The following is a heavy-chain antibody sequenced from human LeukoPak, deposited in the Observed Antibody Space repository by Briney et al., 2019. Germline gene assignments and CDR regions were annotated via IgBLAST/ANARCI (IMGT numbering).Heavy chain of an antibody. CDR1: GFTFSSYW. D-gene: IGHD2-8*01. CDR3: AKSVWENGDFFDY. V-gene: IGHV3-7*01. Sequence: GGSLRLSCAASGFTFSSYWISWVRQAPGKGLEWVANIKQDGSEKYYVDSVKGRFAISRDNAKNSLYVQMNSLRAEDTAVYYCAKSVWENGDFFDYWGQGTLVTVSS. J-gene: IGHJ4*02. CDR2: IKQDGSEK.